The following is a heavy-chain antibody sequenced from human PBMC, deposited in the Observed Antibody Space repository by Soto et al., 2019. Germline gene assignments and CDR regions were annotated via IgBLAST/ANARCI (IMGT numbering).Heavy chain of an antibody. CDR2: IKQDGSEK. CDR3: ARDFSGDYTGYFDY. CDR1: GFTFSSYW. V-gene: IGHV3-7*03. Sequence: GGSLRLSCAASGFTFSSYWMSWVRQAPGKGLEWVANIKQDGSEKYYVDSVKGRFTISRDNAKNSLYLQMNSLRAEDSGVYYCARDFSGDYTGYFDYWGQGTLVTVSS. D-gene: IGHD3-3*01. J-gene: IGHJ4*02.